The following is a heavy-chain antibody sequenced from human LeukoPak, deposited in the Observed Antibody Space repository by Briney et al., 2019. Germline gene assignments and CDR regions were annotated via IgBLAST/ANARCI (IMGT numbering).Heavy chain of an antibody. CDR2: IYYSGST. J-gene: IGHJ5*02. V-gene: IGHV4-39*07. D-gene: IGHD4-11*01. CDR3: ARDQSTTAFNPNNWFDP. CDR1: GGSISSSSYY. Sequence: PSETLSLTCTVSGGSISSSSYYWGWIRQPPGKGLEWIGSIYYSGSTYYNPSLKSRVTISVDTSKNQFSLKLSSVTAADTAVYYCARDQSTTAFNPNNWFDPWGQGTLVTVSS.